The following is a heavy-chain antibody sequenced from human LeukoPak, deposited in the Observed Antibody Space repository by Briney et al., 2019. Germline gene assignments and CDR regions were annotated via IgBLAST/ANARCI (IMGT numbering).Heavy chain of an antibody. CDR1: GGSISNSNYY. J-gene: IGHJ4*02. D-gene: IGHD4-11*01. CDR3: ARQRDYNFPFDY. CDR2: IHYSGST. Sequence: SETLSLTCTVSGGSISNSNYYWGWIRQPPGKGLEWIGSIHYSGSTYYNPSLKSRVTISVDTSKNQFSLKLSSVTAADTAVYYCARQRDYNFPFDYWGQGSLVTVSS. V-gene: IGHV4-39*01.